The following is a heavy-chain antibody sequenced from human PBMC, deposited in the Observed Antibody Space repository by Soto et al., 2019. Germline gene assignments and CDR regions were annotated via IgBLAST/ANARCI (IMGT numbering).Heavy chain of an antibody. D-gene: IGHD6-13*01. V-gene: IGHV3-74*01. Sequence: EVQLVESGGGLVQPGGSLRLSCAASGFAFSGYWMHWFRQAPGKGLLWISRMSHDGNIISYADSVKGRFTISRDNAKNTLYLQMNSLRADDTAVYYCASDLNSAGDFWGQGTLVTVPS. CDR2: MSHDGNII. CDR3: ASDLNSAGDF. CDR1: GFAFSGYW. J-gene: IGHJ4*02.